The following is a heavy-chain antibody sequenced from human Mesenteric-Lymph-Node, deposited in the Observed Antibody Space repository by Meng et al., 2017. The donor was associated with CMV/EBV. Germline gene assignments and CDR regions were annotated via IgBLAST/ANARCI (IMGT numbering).Heavy chain of an antibody. Sequence: CKASGYTFTGYCMHWVRQAPGQGLEWMGWINPNSGGTNYAQKFQGRVTMTRDTSISTAYMELSRLRSDDTAVYYCAGVPAGGPDWFDPWGQGTLVTVSS. CDR3: AGVPAGGPDWFDP. V-gene: IGHV1-2*02. J-gene: IGHJ5*02. D-gene: IGHD2-2*01. CDR2: INPNSGGT. CDR1: GYTFTGYC.